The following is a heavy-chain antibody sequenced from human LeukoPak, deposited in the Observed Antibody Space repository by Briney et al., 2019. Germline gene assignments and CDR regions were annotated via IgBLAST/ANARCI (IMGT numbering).Heavy chain of an antibody. V-gene: IGHV1-18*01. CDR1: GYTFTSYG. D-gene: IGHD3-3*01. CDR2: ISAYNGNT. J-gene: IGHJ4*02. Sequence: ASVKVSCKASGYTFTSYGISWVRQAPGQGLEWMGWISAYNGNTNYAQKLQGRVTMTTDTSTSTAYMELRSLRSDDTAVYYCARDPITGYDFWSGHDYWGQGTLVTVSS. CDR3: ARDPITGYDFWSGHDY.